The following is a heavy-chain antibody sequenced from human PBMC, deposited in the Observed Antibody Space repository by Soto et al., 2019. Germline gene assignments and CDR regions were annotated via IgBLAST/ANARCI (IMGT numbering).Heavy chain of an antibody. CDR2: ISWDGGST. Sequence: LRLSCAASGFTFDDYTMHWVRQAPGKGLEWVSLISWDGGSTYYADSVKGRFTISRDNSKNSLYLQMNSLRTEDTALYYCAKDSSIAAAGTAFDYWGQGTLVTVSS. D-gene: IGHD6-13*01. CDR3: AKDSSIAAAGTAFDY. V-gene: IGHV3-43*01. J-gene: IGHJ4*02. CDR1: GFTFDDYT.